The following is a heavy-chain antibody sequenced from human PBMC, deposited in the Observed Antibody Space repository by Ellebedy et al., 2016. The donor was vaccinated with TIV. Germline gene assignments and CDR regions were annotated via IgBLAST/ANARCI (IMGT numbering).Heavy chain of an antibody. J-gene: IGHJ5*02. CDR2: TWYDGNNK. CDR3: ARDGLQGHNWFDP. D-gene: IGHD5-24*01. Sequence: PGGSLRLSCAASGFTFSSYGMHWVRQAPGKGLEWVAVTWYDGNNKYYADSVKGRFTISRDNSKNTLYLQMNSLRAEDTAIYYCARDGLQGHNWFDPWGQGTLVTVSS. CDR1: GFTFSSYG. V-gene: IGHV3-33*01.